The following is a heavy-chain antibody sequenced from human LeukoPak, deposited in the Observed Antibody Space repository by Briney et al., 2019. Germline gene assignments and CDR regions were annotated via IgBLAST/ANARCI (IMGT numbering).Heavy chain of an antibody. CDR2: IIPILGIA. Sequence: GASVKVSCKASGGTFSSYAISWVRQAPGQGLEWMGRIIPILGIANYAQKFQGRVTITADKSTSTAYMELSSLRAEDTAVYYCARGRDYGDNPYYYYGMDVWDRGTTVSVS. CDR3: ARGRDYGDNPYYYYGMDV. J-gene: IGHJ6*02. CDR1: GGTFSSYA. D-gene: IGHD4-17*01. V-gene: IGHV1-69*04.